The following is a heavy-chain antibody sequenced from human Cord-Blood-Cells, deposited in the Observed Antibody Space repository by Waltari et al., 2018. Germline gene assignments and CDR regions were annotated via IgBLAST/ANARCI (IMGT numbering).Heavy chain of an antibody. D-gene: IGHD6-6*01. V-gene: IGHV4-61*09. Sequence: QVQLQESGPGLVKPSQTLSLTCTVSGGSISSGSYYWSWIRQPAGKGLEWIGYIYTSGGTNYNPSLKSRVAISVDTSKNQFPLKLSSVTAADTAVYYWARRGSSDAFDIWGQGTMVTVSS. J-gene: IGHJ3*02. CDR3: ARRGSSDAFDI. CDR2: IYTSGGT. CDR1: GGSISSGSYY.